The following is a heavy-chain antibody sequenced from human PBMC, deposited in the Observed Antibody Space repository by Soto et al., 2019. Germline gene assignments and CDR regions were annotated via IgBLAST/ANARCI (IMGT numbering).Heavy chain of an antibody. CDR1: GGSVSSGSYY. J-gene: IGHJ6*02. Sequence: QVQLQESGPGLVKPSETLSLTCTVSGGSVSSGSYYWSWIRQPPGKGLEWIGYIYYSGSTNYNPSLKSRVTISVETSKNQFSLKLSSVTAADTAVYYCARAPRPRYCSGGSCYGYGMDVWGQGTTVTVSS. D-gene: IGHD2-15*01. CDR2: IYYSGST. CDR3: ARAPRPRYCSGGSCYGYGMDV. V-gene: IGHV4-61*01.